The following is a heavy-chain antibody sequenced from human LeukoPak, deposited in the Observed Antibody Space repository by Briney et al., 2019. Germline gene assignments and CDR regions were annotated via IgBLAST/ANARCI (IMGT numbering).Heavy chain of an antibody. CDR2: IYWNDDK. V-gene: IGHV2-5*01. CDR3: AHRWSGYYPFDY. J-gene: IGHJ4*02. D-gene: IGHD3-3*01. Sequence: SGPTLVKPTQALTLTCTFSGFSLSTSGVGVGWIRQPPGKALEWLALIYWNDDKRYSPSLKSRLTITKDTSKNQVVLTMTNMDPVDTATYYCAHRWSGYYPFDYWGQGTLVTVSS. CDR1: GFSLSTSGVG.